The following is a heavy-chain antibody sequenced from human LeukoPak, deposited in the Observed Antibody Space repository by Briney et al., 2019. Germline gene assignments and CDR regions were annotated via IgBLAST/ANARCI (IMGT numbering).Heavy chain of an antibody. CDR1: GFTFSSYD. J-gene: IGHJ5*02. V-gene: IGHV3-13*01. CDR3: ARGHMLTGYYDFAWFDP. CDR2: IGTAGDT. D-gene: IGHD3-9*01. Sequence: GGSLRLSCAASGFTFSSYDMHWVRQPTGKGLEWVSAIGTAGDTYYSHSVKGRFTISRENAKNSLYLHMNSLSAGDTAVYFCARGHMLTGYYDFAWFDPWGQGTLVTVSS.